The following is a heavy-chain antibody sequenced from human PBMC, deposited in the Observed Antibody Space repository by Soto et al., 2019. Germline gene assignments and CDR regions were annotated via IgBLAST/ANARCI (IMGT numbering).Heavy chain of an antibody. CDR2: IYHNGNT. Sequence: QVRLQQWGAGLLKPSETLSVTCAVYGGSFTDNYWSWVRQPPGKGLEWIGEIYHNGNTNYSPSLKSRVTISIDTSKHQFSLRLTSVTAADTAVYYCASDRWNFWGQGTLVTVSS. D-gene: IGHD2-15*01. V-gene: IGHV4-34*01. CDR1: GGSFTDNY. CDR3: ASDRWNF. J-gene: IGHJ4*02.